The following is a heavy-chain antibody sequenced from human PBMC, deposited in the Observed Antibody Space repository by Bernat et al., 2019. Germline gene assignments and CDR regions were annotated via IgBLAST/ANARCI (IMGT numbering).Heavy chain of an antibody. V-gene: IGHV3-15*01. Sequence: EVQLVESGGGLVKPGGSLRLSCAASEFTFPTAGMGWFRQPPGKGLEWVGRIKSKTDGGTTDYAAPVKGRFTISRDDSKNTLYLHMNSLKTEDTAVYYCTTGQAHWGQGTLVTVSS. CDR1: EFTFPTAG. CDR2: IKSKTDGGTT. J-gene: IGHJ4*02. CDR3: TTGQAH.